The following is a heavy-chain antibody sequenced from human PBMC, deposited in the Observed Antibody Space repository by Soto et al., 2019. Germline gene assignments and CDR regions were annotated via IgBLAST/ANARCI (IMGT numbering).Heavy chain of an antibody. V-gene: IGHV4-34*01. J-gene: IGHJ6*02. CDR2: INHSGST. CDR1: GGSFSGYY. Sequence: PSETLSLTCAVYGGSFSGYYWSWIRQPPGKGLEWIGEINHSGSTNYNPSLKSRVTISVDTSKNQFSLKLSSVTAADTAVYYCARARRFGAMNVKIWDYYYYGMDVWGEGSTVTV. CDR3: ARARRFGAMNVKIWDYYYYGMDV. D-gene: IGHD3-16*01.